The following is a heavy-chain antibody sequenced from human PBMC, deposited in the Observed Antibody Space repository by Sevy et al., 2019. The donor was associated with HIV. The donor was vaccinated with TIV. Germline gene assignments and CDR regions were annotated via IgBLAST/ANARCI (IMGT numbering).Heavy chain of an antibody. CDR2: ISSSSSTI. D-gene: IGHD3-22*01. Sequence: GGSLRLSCAASGFTFSSYSMNWVRQAPGKGLEWVSYISSSSSTIYYADSVKGRFTISRDNAKNSLYLQMNSLRAEDTAVYYCARDPTDYYDSSGYYHEGFDYWGQGTLVTVSS. V-gene: IGHV3-48*01. CDR1: GFTFSSYS. CDR3: ARDPTDYYDSSGYYHEGFDY. J-gene: IGHJ4*02.